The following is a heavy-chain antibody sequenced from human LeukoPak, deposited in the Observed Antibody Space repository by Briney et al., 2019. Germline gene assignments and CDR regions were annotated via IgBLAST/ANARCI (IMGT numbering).Heavy chain of an antibody. CDR3: ARDRSGSGVPAAERIFYMDV. V-gene: IGHV3-53*01. CDR1: AFSDKSNY. Sequence: PGGSLRLSCVASAFSDKSNYMSWVRQAPGKGLEWVSVSYSGGSTYYEDSVKGRFTVSRDNAKNSLYLQMNSLRAEDTAVYYCARDRSGSGVPAAERIFYMDVWGKGTTVTVSS. CDR2: SYSGGST. J-gene: IGHJ6*03. D-gene: IGHD2-2*01.